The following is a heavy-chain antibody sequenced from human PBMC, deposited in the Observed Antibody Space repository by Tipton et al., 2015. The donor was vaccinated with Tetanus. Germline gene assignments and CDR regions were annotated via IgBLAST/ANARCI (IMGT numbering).Heavy chain of an antibody. CDR3: AKGDPGNFDS. J-gene: IGHJ4*02. CDR1: GYAFTKYW. CDR2: IYPGDSDT. D-gene: IGHD3-9*01. Sequence: VQLVQSGAEFKKPGQSLRISCQGSGYAFTKYWIAWVRQMPGKGLEWVGLIYPGDSDTKISPSFRGQVTFSVDKSITTAYLQWSSLKASDTAIYYCAKGDPGNFDSWGQGTQVIVSS. V-gene: IGHV5-51*01.